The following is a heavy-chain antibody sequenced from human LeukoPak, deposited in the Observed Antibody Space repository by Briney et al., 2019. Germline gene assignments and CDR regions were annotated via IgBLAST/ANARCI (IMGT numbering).Heavy chain of an antibody. CDR3: AKDLDLYASEGYFDY. CDR2: ISGSGVST. V-gene: IGHV3-23*01. CDR1: GFRFSSYA. D-gene: IGHD2-2*01. J-gene: IGHJ4*02. Sequence: GGSLRLSCAASGFRFSSYAMSWVRQAPGKGLEWVSAISGSGVSTYYADSVKGRFTASRDNSKNTLYLQMNSLRAEDTALYYCAKDLDLYASEGYFDYWGQGTLVTVSS.